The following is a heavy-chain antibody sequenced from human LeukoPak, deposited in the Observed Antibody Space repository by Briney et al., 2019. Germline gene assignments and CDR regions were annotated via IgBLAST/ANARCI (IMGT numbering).Heavy chain of an antibody. CDR3: ARELESAAGYYFDY. CDR1: GFTVSSNY. Sequence: PGGSLRLSCAVSGFTVSSNYMSWVRQAPGKGLEWVAVIWYDGSNKYYADSVKGRFTISRDNSKNTLYLQMNSLRAEDTAVYYCARELESAAGYYFDYWGQGTLVTVSS. J-gene: IGHJ4*02. D-gene: IGHD6-13*01. CDR2: IWYDGSNK. V-gene: IGHV3-33*08.